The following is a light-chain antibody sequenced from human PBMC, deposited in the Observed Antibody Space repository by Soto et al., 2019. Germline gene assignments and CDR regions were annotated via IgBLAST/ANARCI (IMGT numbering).Light chain of an antibody. CDR1: QSVGLS. CDR2: DAS. Sequence: EVVLTQSPATLSLSPGGRATLSCRASQSVGLSLAWYQQKPGQAPRLLIYDASERASGIPARFSGSGPGTDFTLTISSLEPEDFAVYYCQQRSNWPPITFGQGTRLEIK. J-gene: IGKJ5*01. CDR3: QQRSNWPPIT. V-gene: IGKV3D-11*02.